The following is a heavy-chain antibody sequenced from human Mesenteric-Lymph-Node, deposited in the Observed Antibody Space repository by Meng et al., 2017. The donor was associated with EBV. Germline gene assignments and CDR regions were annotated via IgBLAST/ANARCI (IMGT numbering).Heavy chain of an antibody. J-gene: IGHJ4*02. CDR3: ARLDRWELLRGLVY. CDR1: DGSVSSGSYY. CDR2: IYYSGST. V-gene: IGHV4-61*01. Sequence: QVQLPRSGQGLLMPSESLSLTCTVSDGSVSSGSYYWSWIRQDPGKELEWIGYIYYSGSTNYNPSLKSRVTISVDTSKNQFSLKLSSVTAADTAVYYCARLDRWELLRGLVYWGQGTLVTVSS. D-gene: IGHD1-26*01.